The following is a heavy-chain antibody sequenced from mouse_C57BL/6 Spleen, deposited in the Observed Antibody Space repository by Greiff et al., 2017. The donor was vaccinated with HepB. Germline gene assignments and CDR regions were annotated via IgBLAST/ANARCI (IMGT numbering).Heavy chain of an antibody. Sequence: DVQLVESGGGLVKPGGSLKLSCAASGFTFSDYGMHWVRQAPEKGLEWVAYISSGSSTIYYADTVKGRFTISRDNAKNTLFLQMTSLRSEDTAMYYCARRNYYGSSYYAMDYWGQGTSVTVSS. D-gene: IGHD1-1*01. CDR1: GFTFSDYG. V-gene: IGHV5-17*01. CDR2: ISSGSSTI. J-gene: IGHJ4*01. CDR3: ARRNYYGSSYYAMDY.